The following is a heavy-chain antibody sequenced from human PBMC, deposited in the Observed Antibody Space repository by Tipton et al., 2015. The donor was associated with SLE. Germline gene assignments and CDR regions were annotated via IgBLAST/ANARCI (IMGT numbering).Heavy chain of an antibody. CDR2: INHSGST. Sequence: TLSLTCAVYGGSFSGNYWSWISPPPGKGLEWIGEINHSGSTNYNPSLTSRVTISVDTSKNRFSLKLSSVTAADTAVYSCARDVAIFGVVIGYFQHWGQGTLVPVSS. CDR1: GGSFSGNY. CDR3: ARDVAIFGVVIGYFQH. J-gene: IGHJ1*01. D-gene: IGHD3-3*01. V-gene: IGHV4-34*01.